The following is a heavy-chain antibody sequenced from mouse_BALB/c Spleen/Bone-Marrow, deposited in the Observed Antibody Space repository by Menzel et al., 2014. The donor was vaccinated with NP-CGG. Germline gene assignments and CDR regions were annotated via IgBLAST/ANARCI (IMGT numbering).Heavy chain of an antibody. CDR1: GYSFTGYY. CDR2: INPYNGAT. J-gene: IGHJ1*01. D-gene: IGHD1-1*01. V-gene: IGHV1-31*01. CDR3: ARRNYGSSYWYFDV. Sequence: VQLQQSGPELVKPGASVKISCKASGYSFTGYYMHWVKQSHVKSLEWIGRINPYNGATSYNQNFKDKASLTVDKSSSTAYMELHSLTSEDSAVYYCARRNYGSSYWYFDVWAQGPRSPSPQ.